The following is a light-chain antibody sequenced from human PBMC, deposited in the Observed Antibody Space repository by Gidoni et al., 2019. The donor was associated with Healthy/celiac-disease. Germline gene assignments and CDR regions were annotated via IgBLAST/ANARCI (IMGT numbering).Light chain of an antibody. J-gene: IGLJ1*01. CDR1: SSDVGGYNY. Sequence: QSALTQPASVSGSPGQSITISCTGTSSDVGGYNYVSWYPQHPGKSPKLMIYDVSNRPSGVSTRFSGSKSGNTASLTISGLQAEDEADYYCSSYTSSSTGVFGTGTKVTVL. V-gene: IGLV2-14*03. CDR2: DVS. CDR3: SSYTSSSTGV.